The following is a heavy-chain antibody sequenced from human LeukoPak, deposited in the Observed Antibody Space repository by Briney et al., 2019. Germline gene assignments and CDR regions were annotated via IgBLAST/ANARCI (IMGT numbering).Heavy chain of an antibody. Sequence: SQTLSLTCAISGDSVSSNSAAWSWIRQSPSRGLEWLGRTYYRSKWYNDYAVSVKSRITINPDTSKNQFSLQLNSVTPEDTAVYYCARDVEVVVAAYYYYYGMDVWGQGTTVTVSS. J-gene: IGHJ6*02. D-gene: IGHD2-15*01. CDR3: ARDVEVVVAAYYYYYGMDV. CDR2: TYYRSKWYN. V-gene: IGHV6-1*01. CDR1: GDSVSSNSAA.